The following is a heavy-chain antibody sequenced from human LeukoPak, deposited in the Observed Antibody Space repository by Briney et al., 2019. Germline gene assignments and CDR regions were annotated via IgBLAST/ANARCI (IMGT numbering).Heavy chain of an antibody. CDR1: GYSISSGYY. Sequence: SETLSLTCTVSGYSISSGYYWGWIRQPPGKGLEWIGSIYHSGSTYYNPSLKSRVTISVDTSKNQFSLKLSSVTAADTAVYYCSSYTDAFDIWGQGTMVTVSS. D-gene: IGHD3-16*01. CDR2: IYHSGST. J-gene: IGHJ3*02. CDR3: SSYTDAFDI. V-gene: IGHV4-38-2*02.